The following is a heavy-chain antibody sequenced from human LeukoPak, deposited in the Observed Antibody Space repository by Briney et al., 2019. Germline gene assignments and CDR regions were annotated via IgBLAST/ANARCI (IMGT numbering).Heavy chain of an antibody. CDR3: ARESFLSGSGWYVNWIDP. Sequence: GGSLRLSCAASGFTFSSYSMNWVRQAPGKGVEWVSSISSSSSYIYYADSVKGRFTISRDNAKNSLYLQMNSLRAEDTAVYYCARESFLSGSGWYVNWIDPWGQGTLVTVSS. J-gene: IGHJ5*02. CDR1: GFTFSSYS. CDR2: ISSSSSYI. D-gene: IGHD6-19*01. V-gene: IGHV3-21*01.